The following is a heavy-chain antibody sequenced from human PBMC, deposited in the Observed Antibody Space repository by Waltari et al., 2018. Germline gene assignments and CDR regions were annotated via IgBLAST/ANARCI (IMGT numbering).Heavy chain of an antibody. V-gene: IGHV1-2*02. CDR3: ARGGVSYYDFWTGYYPYMDV. CDR2: INPNSAGT. CDR1: GYSFTGYY. J-gene: IGHJ6*03. Sequence: QEQLVQSGAEVRKPGASVKVSCKATGYSFTGYYIHWVRPAPGQGLEWLGWINPNSAGTDYAQKCQGRVTMTRDTSSHTVYMELSRLTSDDSAVYYCARGGVSYYDFWTGYYPYMDVWGKGTTVTISS. D-gene: IGHD3-3*01.